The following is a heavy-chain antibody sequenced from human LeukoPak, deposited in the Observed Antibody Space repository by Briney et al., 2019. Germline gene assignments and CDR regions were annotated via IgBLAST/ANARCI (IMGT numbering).Heavy chain of an antibody. J-gene: IGHJ4*01. D-gene: IGHD6-19*01. CDR2: ISSSSSTI. Sequence: GGSLRLSCVASGFTFRSYSMNWVRQAPGKGLEWISYISSSSSTIYYADSVKGRFTISRDNAKNSLYLQMNSLRAEDTAVYYCARTSGYSSGSNDYWGHGTLVTVSS. CDR3: ARTSGYSSGSNDY. CDR1: GFTFRSYS. V-gene: IGHV3-48*04.